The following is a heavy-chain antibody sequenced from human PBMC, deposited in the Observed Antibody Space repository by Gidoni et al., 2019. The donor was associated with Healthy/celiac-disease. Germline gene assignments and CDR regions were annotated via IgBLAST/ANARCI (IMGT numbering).Heavy chain of an antibody. D-gene: IGHD4-17*01. CDR1: GVTLSNAW. CDR3: TTEPDSGEDYGDRRDY. V-gene: IGHV3-15*01. CDR2: IKSETDGGTT. Sequence: EVQRVESGGGVGKPGGALRLSCAASGVTLSNAWMSWVRQAPGKGLEWVGRIKSETDGGTTDYAAPVNGRFTISRDDSKITLYLQMNSLKTEDTAVSYCTTEPDSGEDYGDRRDYWGQGTLVTVSS. J-gene: IGHJ4*02.